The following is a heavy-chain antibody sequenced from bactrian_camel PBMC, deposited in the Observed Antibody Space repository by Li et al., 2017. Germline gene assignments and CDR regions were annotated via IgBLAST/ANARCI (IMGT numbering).Heavy chain of an antibody. D-gene: IGHD6*01. CDR2: IDVDGSA. Sequence: HVQLVESGGGLVQPGGSLRLSCDAARAGYYGPLCMGWFRQVPGKEREGVAGIDVDGSADYADSVRGRFTISSNNAKNTNFLQMNSQKPEDTAVYYCVEGYGDSLQGYIRGNYWGQGTQVTVS. CDR3: VEGYGDSLQGYIRGNY. CDR1: RAGYYGPLC. V-gene: IGHV3S61*01. J-gene: IGHJ4*01.